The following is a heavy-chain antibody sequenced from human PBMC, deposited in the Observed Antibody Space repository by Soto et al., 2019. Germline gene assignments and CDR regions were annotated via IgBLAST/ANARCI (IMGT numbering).Heavy chain of an antibody. Sequence: KTSETLSLTCTVSGGSISSGGYYWSWIRQHPGKGLEWIGYIYYSGSTYYNPSLKSRVTISVDTSKNQFSLKLSSVTAADTAVYYCARLAQQLTWFDPWGQGTLVTVSS. CDR1: GGSISSGGYY. CDR3: ARLAQQLTWFDP. J-gene: IGHJ5*02. D-gene: IGHD6-13*01. CDR2: IYYSGST. V-gene: IGHV4-31*03.